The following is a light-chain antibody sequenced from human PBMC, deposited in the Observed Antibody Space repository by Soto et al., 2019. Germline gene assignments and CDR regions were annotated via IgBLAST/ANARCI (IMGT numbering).Light chain of an antibody. CDR1: QGIATG. V-gene: IGKV1-13*02. J-gene: IGKJ5*01. Sequence: EVTHSPSSLSASIGDTVTIICRASQGIATGLAWYQQKPGAPPKLLIYDASTLERGIPSRFSGRGSGTHFILTINNLQPEDFATYYCQQFNSLFGQGTRLEIK. CDR3: QQFNSL. CDR2: DAS.